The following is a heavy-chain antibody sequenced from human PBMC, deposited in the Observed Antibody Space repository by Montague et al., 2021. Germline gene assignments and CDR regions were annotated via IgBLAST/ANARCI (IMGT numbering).Heavy chain of an antibody. CDR2: VFYSGST. CDR1: DGSITINIYS. J-gene: IGHJ2*01. D-gene: IGHD3-16*01. CDR3: AGQVGGGHWYFDL. Sequence: SETLSLTCGSSDGSITINIYSSGWSRHPPGKALDCLGSVFYSGSTYYNRSLRSRLAITVHVSKNQFSLRLTSVTAAETSVYYCAGQVGGGHWYFDLWGRGAMVSVSS. V-gene: IGHV4-39*01.